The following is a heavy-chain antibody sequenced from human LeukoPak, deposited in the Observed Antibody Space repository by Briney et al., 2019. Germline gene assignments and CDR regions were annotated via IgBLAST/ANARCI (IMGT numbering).Heavy chain of an antibody. J-gene: IGHJ4*02. D-gene: IGHD1-1*01. CDR1: GYTFTGYY. Sequence: GASVKVSCKASGYTFTGYYMHWVRQAPGQGLEWMGWINPNSGGTNYAQKFQGRVTMTRDTSISTAYMELSRLRSDDTAVYYCARDLGYNWKTFDYWGQGTLVTVSS. CDR2: INPNSGGT. CDR3: ARDLGYNWKTFDY. V-gene: IGHV1-2*02.